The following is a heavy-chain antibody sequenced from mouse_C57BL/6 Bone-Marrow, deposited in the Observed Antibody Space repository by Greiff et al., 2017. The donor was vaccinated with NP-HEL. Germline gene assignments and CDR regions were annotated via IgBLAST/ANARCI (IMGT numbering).Heavy chain of an antibody. CDR2: IYPGSGST. CDR3: ASDYSNYLHCDY. V-gene: IGHV1-55*01. Sequence: QVQLQQPGAELVKPGASVKMSCKASGYTFTSYWITWVKQRPGQGLEWIGDIYPGSGSTNYNEKFKSKATLTVDTSSSTAYMQLSSLTSEDSAVYYCASDYSNYLHCDYWGQGTTLTVSS. J-gene: IGHJ2*01. CDR1: GYTFTSYW. D-gene: IGHD2-5*01.